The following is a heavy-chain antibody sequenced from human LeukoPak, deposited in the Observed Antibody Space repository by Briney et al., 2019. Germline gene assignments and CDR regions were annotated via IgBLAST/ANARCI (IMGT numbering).Heavy chain of an antibody. CDR3: ARERRWFGESYFDY. D-gene: IGHD3-10*01. J-gene: IGHJ4*02. CDR2: IRYDGSNK. V-gene: IGHV3-30*02. CDR1: GFTFSSYG. Sequence: GGSLRLSCAASGFTFSSYGMHWVRQAPGKGLEWVAFIRYDGSNKYYADSVKGRFTISRDNAKNSLYLQMNSLRAEDTAVYYCARERRWFGESYFDYWGQGTLVTVSS.